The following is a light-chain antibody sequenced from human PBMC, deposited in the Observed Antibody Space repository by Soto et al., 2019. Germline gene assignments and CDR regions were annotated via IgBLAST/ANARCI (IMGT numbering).Light chain of an antibody. CDR3: SSYAASFLRV. Sequence: QSALTQPASVSGSPGQSVTISCTGSTSDIGTCNYVSWYQHHPGKAPKLLIYEVTNRPSGVSDRFSGSKSGNTASLTISGLQADDEADYYCSSYAASFLRVFGSGTKLTVL. CDR2: EVT. J-gene: IGLJ1*01. V-gene: IGLV2-14*01. CDR1: TSDIGTCNY.